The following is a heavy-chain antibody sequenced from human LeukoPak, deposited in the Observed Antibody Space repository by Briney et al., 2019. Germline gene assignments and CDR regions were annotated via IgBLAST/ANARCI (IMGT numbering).Heavy chain of an antibody. J-gene: IGHJ4*02. CDR1: GGSISSSSYY. D-gene: IGHD6-13*01. Sequence: SETLSLTCTVSGGSISSSSYYWGWIRQPPGKGLEWIGEIYHSGSTNYNPSLKSRVTISVDKSKNQFSLKLSSVTAADTAVYYCARVKAAAEIDYWGQGTLVTVSS. CDR3: ARVKAAAEIDY. CDR2: IYHSGST. V-gene: IGHV4-39*07.